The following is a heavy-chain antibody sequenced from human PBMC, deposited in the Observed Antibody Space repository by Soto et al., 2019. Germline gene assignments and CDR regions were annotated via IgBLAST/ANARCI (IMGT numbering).Heavy chain of an antibody. D-gene: IGHD2-15*01. V-gene: IGHV3-15*07. Sequence: GGSLRLSCAASDLSFSNAYINWVRQAPGKGLEWVGRIKSKTDGGTIDYAAPVKGRFIISRDDSSNTVYLQMNSLKTEDTAVYYCTTRGALGYSGQGTLVTVSS. J-gene: IGHJ4*02. CDR2: IKSKTDGGTI. CDR1: DLSFSNAY. CDR3: TTRGALGY.